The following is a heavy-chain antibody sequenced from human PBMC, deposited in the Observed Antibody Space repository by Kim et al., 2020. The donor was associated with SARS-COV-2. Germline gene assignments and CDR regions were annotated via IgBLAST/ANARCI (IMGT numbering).Heavy chain of an antibody. V-gene: IGHV4-30-2*05. CDR3: ARDNYYFDY. Sequence: GSTSYNPSLKSRVTISVDTSKNQFSLKLSSVTAADTAVYYCARDNYYFDYWGQGTLVTVSS. J-gene: IGHJ4*02. D-gene: IGHD1-20*01. CDR2: GST.